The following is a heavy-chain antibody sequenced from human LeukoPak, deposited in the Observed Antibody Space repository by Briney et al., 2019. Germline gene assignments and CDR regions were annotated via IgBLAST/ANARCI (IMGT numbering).Heavy chain of an antibody. CDR1: GFTFSSYW. CDR2: IKQDGSEK. CDR3: ARVLGYSSSWYWGNAFDI. D-gene: IGHD6-13*01. Sequence: GGSLRLSCAASGFTFSSYWMSWVRQAPGKGLEWVANIKQDGSEKYYVDSVKGRFTISRDNAKNSLYLQMNSLRAEDTAVYYCARVLGYSSSWYWGNAFDIWGQGTMVTVSS. V-gene: IGHV3-7*01. J-gene: IGHJ3*02.